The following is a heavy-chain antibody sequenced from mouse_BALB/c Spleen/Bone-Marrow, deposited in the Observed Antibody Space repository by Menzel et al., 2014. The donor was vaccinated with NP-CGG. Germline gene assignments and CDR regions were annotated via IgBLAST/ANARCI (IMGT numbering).Heavy chain of an antibody. CDR1: GYTFTSYW. CDR2: IYPGSGST. J-gene: IGHJ3*01. V-gene: IGHV1S22*01. D-gene: IGHD2-14*01. CDR3: TVRRFAY. Sequence: LQQSGSELVRPGASVKLSCKASGYTFTSYWMHWVKQRHGQGLEWIGNIYPGSGSTNYDEKFKSKGTLTVDTSPSTAYMHLSSLTSEDSAVYYCTVRRFAYWGQGTLVTVSA.